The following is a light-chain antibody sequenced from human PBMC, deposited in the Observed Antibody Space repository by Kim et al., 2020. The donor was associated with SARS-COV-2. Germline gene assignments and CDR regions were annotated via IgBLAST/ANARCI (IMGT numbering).Light chain of an antibody. J-gene: IGKJ4*01. CDR2: GAS. V-gene: IGKV3-15*01. CDR1: QSVRNN. Sequence: SPGERVTLSCRASQSVRNNLAWYQQRPGQAPRLLIYGASTRATDVSDRFSGSGSGTEFTLTIRSLQSEDLAVYYCQQYNDWPLLTFGGGTKVDIK. CDR3: QQYNDWPLLT.